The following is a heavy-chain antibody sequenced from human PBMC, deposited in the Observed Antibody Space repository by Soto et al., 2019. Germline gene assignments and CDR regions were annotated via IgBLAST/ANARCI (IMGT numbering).Heavy chain of an antibody. J-gene: IGHJ6*02. D-gene: IGHD3-22*01. Sequence: SETLSLTCTVSGGSVSSGSYYWSWIRQHPGRGLEWIGYIYYTGNTYYNPSLKSRLAISEDTSKNQFSLKLTSVTAADTAVYFCARALYDTDSVPVGAESRYYVMDVWGRGTTVTVSS. V-gene: IGHV4-31*03. CDR3: ARALYDTDSVPVGAESRYYVMDV. CDR1: GGSVSSGSYY. CDR2: IYYTGNT.